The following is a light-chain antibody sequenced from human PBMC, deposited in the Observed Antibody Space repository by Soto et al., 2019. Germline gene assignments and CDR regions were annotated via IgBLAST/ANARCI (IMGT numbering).Light chain of an antibody. J-gene: IGKJ1*01. CDR1: QSLGNN. CDR3: LQYNKWPRT. CDR2: GAS. Sequence: EIVMTQSPATLTLSPGERATLSCRANQSLGNNIAWYQQKPGQAPRLLIYGASTGATGLPARFSGSGSGTEFPLSISSLQSEDFAVYYCLQYNKWPRTFGQGTKVEIK. V-gene: IGKV3-15*01.